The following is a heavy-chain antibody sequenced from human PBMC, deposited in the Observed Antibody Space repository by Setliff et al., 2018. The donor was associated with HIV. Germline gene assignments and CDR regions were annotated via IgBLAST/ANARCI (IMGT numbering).Heavy chain of an antibody. CDR3: AKVEAYGSGSYSD. Sequence: GGSLRLSCAASGFTFNNYAMSWVRQAPGKGLEWVSAISGSGGSTYYADSVKGRFTISRDNSKNTLYLQMNSLRAEDTAVYYCAKVEAYGSGSYSDWGQGTLVTVSS. D-gene: IGHD3-10*01. CDR1: GFTFNNYA. CDR2: ISGSGGST. V-gene: IGHV3-23*01. J-gene: IGHJ4*02.